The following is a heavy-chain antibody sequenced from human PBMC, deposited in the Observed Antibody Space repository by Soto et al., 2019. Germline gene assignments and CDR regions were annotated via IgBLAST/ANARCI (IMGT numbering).Heavy chain of an antibody. D-gene: IGHD2-8*01. CDR3: ARDNVGYCTNGVCSDY. J-gene: IGHJ4*02. CDR1: GYTFTSYG. CDR2: ISAYNGNK. V-gene: IGHV1-18*01. Sequence: ASVKVSCKASGYTFTSYGISWVRQAPGQGLEWMGWISAYNGNKNYAQKIQSRVTMTTDTSTSTANKELRNLKYEDTAMYNNARDNVGYCTNGVCSDYWGQGTLVTVSS.